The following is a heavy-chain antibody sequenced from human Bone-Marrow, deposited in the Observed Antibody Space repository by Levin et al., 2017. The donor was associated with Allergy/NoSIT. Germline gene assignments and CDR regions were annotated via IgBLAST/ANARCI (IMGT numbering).Heavy chain of an antibody. CDR2: TYYRSKWYN. CDR1: GDSVSSNSAA. V-gene: IGHV6-1*01. J-gene: IGHJ6*02. D-gene: IGHD6-13*01. CDR3: ARDPLRVVSPSAGRGFYFYAFDV. Sequence: SETLSLTCAISGDSVSSNSAAWNWIRQSPSRGLEWLGRTYYRSKWYNDYALSMKSRIAISPDTSKNQFSLQLNSVTPEDTALYYCARDPLRVVSPSAGRGFYFYAFDVWGQGTTVTVSS.